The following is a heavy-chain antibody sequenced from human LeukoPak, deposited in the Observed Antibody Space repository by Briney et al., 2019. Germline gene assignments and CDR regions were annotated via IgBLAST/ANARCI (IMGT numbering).Heavy chain of an antibody. CDR1: GYTLTELS. CDR2: FDPEDGET. J-gene: IGHJ4*02. Sequence: ASVKVSCKVSGYTLTELSMHWVRQAPGKGLEWMGGFDPEDGETIYAQKLQGRVTMTTDTSTSTAYMEVRSLRSDDTAVYFCARVEGPSIFGVIDYWGQGTLVTISS. D-gene: IGHD3-3*01. V-gene: IGHV1-24*01. CDR3: ARVEGPSIFGVIDY.